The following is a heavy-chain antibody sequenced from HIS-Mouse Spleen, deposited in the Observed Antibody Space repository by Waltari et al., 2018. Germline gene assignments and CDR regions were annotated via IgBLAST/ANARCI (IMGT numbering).Heavy chain of an antibody. J-gene: IGHJ2*01. CDR3: AREIPYSSSWYDWYFDL. CDR1: GGSISSSSYY. V-gene: IGHV4-39*07. D-gene: IGHD6-13*01. CDR2: IYYSGTP. Sequence: QLQLQESGPGLVKPSETLSLTCTVSGGSISSSSYYWGWIRQPPGKGLEGIGSIYYSGTPYNNPSLKSRVTISVDTSKNQFSLKLSSVTAADTAVYYCAREIPYSSSWYDWYFDLWGRGTLVTVSS.